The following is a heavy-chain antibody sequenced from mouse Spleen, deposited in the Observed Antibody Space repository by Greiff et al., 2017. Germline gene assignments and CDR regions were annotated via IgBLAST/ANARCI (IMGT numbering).Heavy chain of an antibody. CDR1: GFTFSNYW. V-gene: IGHV6-3*01. CDR3: TAATVVARGFAY. Sequence: EVQLVESGGGLVQPGGSMKLSCVASGFTFSNYWMNWVRQSPEKGLEWVAQIRLKSDNYATHYAESVKGRFTISRDESKSSVYLQRNNLRAEDTGIYYCTAATVVARGFAYWGQGTLVTVSA. D-gene: IGHD1-1*01. CDR2: IRLKSDNYAT. J-gene: IGHJ3*01.